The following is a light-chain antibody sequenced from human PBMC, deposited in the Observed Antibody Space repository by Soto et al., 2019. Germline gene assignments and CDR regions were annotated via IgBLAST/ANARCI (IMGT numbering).Light chain of an antibody. CDR3: QQYNSYPT. V-gene: IGKV1-5*03. CDR1: QSISSW. Sequence: DIQMTQSPSTLSASVGDRVTITCRASQSISSWLAWYQQKPGKAPKLLIYKASSLESGVPSRFSGSGSGTEFPLTISRLQPDGFATYYCQQYNSYPTFGQGTKVEIK. CDR2: KAS. J-gene: IGKJ1*01.